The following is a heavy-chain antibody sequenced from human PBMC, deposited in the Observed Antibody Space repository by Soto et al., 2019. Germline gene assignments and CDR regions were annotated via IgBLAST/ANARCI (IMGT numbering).Heavy chain of an antibody. CDR1: GASISSTNW. V-gene: IGHV4-4*02. Sequence: SETLSLTCAVSGASISSTNWWSWVRQAPGEGPEWIGEIYHSGATNYNPSLKSRVIISMDTSKNQLSLRLDSVTAADTAVHYCAREGVLRYFGPGPRAFDIWGQGTMVTVSS. D-gene: IGHD3-9*01. CDR3: AREGVLRYFGPGPRAFDI. CDR2: IYHSGAT. J-gene: IGHJ3*02.